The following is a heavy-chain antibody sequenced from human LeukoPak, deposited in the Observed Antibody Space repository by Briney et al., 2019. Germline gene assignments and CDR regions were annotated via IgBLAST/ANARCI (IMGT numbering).Heavy chain of an antibody. V-gene: IGHV4-59*01. CDR2: IYYSGST. Sequence: SETLSLTCTVSGGSISSYYWSWIRQPPGKGLEWIGYIYYSGSTNYNPSLKSRVTISVDTSKNQFSLKLSSVTAADTAVYYCAIGIAAAGTHYWGQGTLVTVSS. D-gene: IGHD6-13*01. CDR1: GGSISSYY. CDR3: AIGIAAAGTHY. J-gene: IGHJ4*02.